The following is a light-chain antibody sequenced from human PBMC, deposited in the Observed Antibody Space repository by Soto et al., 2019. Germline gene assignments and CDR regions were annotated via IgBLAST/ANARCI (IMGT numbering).Light chain of an antibody. CDR3: SSYTTISTYV. Sequence: QSALTQPASVSGSPGQSITISCTGTSRDVGGYNYVSWYQQHPGKAPKLMIYDVRNRPSGVSNRFSGSKSVNTASLTISGLQAEYEADYYCSSYTTISTYVFGTGTKLTVL. V-gene: IGLV2-14*01. J-gene: IGLJ1*01. CDR2: DVR. CDR1: SRDVGGYNY.